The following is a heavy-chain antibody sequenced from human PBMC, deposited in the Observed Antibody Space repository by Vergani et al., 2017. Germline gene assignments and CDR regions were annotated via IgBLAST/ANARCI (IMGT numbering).Heavy chain of an antibody. Sequence: EVQLVESGGGLVKPGGSLRLSCAASGFTFSSYSMNWVRQAPGKGLEWVSSISSSSSYIYYTDSVKGRFTISRDNSKNTLYLQMNSLRAEDTAVYYCARGFWSGPTNLDYWGQGTLVTVSS. J-gene: IGHJ4*02. CDR3: ARGFWSGPTNLDY. D-gene: IGHD3-3*01. CDR1: GFTFSSYS. V-gene: IGHV3-21*01. CDR2: ISSSSSYI.